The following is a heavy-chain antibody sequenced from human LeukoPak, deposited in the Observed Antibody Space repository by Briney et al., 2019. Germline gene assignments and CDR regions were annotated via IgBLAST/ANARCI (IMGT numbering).Heavy chain of an antibody. J-gene: IGHJ4*02. CDR1: GGTFISYA. V-gene: IGHV1-69*01. CDR2: IIPIFGTA. CDR3: ARDSSGWYGAAIDY. D-gene: IGHD6-19*01. Sequence: SVKVSCKASGGTFISYAISWVRQAPGQGLEWMGGIIPIFGTANYAQKFQGRVTITADESTSTAYMELSSLRSEDTAVYYCARDSSGWYGAAIDYWGQGTLVTVSS.